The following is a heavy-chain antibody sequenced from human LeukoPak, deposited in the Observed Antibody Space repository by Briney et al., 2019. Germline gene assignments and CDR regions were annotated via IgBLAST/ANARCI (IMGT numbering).Heavy chain of an antibody. CDR3: ARGRDNSSSSRCLDY. V-gene: IGHV6-1*01. D-gene: IGHD6-6*01. CDR1: GDSVSSNSAA. CDR2: TYYRSKWYN. Sequence: SQTLSLTCAISGDSVSSNSAAWNWIRQSPSRGLEWLGRTYYRSKWYNGYAVFVKSRISVNPDTSKNQFSLKLSSVTAADTAVYYCARGRDNSSSSRCLDYWGQGTLVTVSS. J-gene: IGHJ4*02.